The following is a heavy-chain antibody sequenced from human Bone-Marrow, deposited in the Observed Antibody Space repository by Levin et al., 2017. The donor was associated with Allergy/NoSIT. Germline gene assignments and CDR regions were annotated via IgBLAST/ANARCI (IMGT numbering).Heavy chain of an antibody. V-gene: IGHV3-30*04. Sequence: PGGSLRLSCAASGFTFNTYAMHWVRQAPGQGLEWVALISSDGRTAYYSGSVKGRFTISRDDPKNTLFLQMNSLIPEDTATYYCARATQQFHAPQDAFDSWGQGTVVTVSS. CDR3: ARATQQFHAPQDAFDS. CDR1: GFTFNTYA. J-gene: IGHJ3*02. D-gene: IGHD5-24*01. CDR2: ISSDGRTA.